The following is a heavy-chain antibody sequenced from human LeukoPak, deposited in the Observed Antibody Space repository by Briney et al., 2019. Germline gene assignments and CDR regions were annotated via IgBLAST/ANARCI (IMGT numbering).Heavy chain of an antibody. CDR2: ISYDGSNK. CDR1: GFTFSSYG. V-gene: IGHV3-30*03. Sequence: GRSLRFSCAASGFTFSSYGMHWVRQAPGKGLEWVAVISYDGSNKYYADSVKGRFTISRDNSKNTLYLQMNSLRAEDTAVYYCATDDYYGSGSYSFDYWGQGTLVTVSS. D-gene: IGHD3-10*01. CDR3: ATDDYYGSGSYSFDY. J-gene: IGHJ4*02.